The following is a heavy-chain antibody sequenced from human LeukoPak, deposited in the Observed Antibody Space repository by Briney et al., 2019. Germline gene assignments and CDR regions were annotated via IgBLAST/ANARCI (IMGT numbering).Heavy chain of an antibody. Sequence: PGGSLRLSCAASGFTFSSYAMSWVRQAPGKGLEWVSAISGSGGSTYYADSVKGRFTISRDNSKNTLYLQMNSLRAEDTAVYYCARDNYDRSGRDFFDYWGQGTLVTVSS. J-gene: IGHJ4*02. CDR2: ISGSGGST. D-gene: IGHD3-22*01. V-gene: IGHV3-23*01. CDR3: ARDNYDRSGRDFFDY. CDR1: GFTFSSYA.